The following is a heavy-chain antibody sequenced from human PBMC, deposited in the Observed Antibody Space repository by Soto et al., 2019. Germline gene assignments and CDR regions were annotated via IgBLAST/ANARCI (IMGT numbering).Heavy chain of an antibody. Sequence: EVQLVESGGGLVQPGGSLRLSCAASGFTFSSYWMSWVRQAPGKGLEWVANIKQDGSEKYYVDSVKGRFTISRDNAKNSLYLQMNSLRADDTAVYYCARVGGYCSSTSCYTDYYYYYGMDVWGQGTTVTVSS. J-gene: IGHJ6*02. CDR3: ARVGGYCSSTSCYTDYYYYYGMDV. CDR2: IKQDGSEK. V-gene: IGHV3-7*01. CDR1: GFTFSSYW. D-gene: IGHD2-2*02.